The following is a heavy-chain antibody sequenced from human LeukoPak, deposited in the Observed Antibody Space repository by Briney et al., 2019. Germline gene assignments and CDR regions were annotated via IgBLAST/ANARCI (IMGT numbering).Heavy chain of an antibody. D-gene: IGHD4-17*01. CDR3: ARDYGVSYYFDY. V-gene: IGHV1-2*02. J-gene: IGHJ4*02. CDR1: GYTFTGYY. Sequence: ASVKVSCKASGYTFTGYYMRWVRQAPGQGLEWMGWISPNSGGTNYAQKFQGRVTMTRDTSISAAYMELSRLRSDDTAVYYCARDYGVSYYFDYWGQGTLVTVSS. CDR2: ISPNSGGT.